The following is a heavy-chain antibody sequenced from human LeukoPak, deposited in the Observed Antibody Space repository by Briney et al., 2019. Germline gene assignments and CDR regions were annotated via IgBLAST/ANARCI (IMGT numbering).Heavy chain of an antibody. Sequence: GGFLRLSCAASGFTFSSYNMNWVRQAPGKGLEWVSSISSSSTYIYYADSVKGRFTISRDNAKNSLFLQMNSLRAEDTAVYYCARVGDSRGYYYFDYWGQGTLVTVSS. CDR1: GFTFSSYN. CDR2: ISSSSTYI. D-gene: IGHD3-22*01. J-gene: IGHJ4*02. V-gene: IGHV3-21*01. CDR3: ARVGDSRGYYYFDY.